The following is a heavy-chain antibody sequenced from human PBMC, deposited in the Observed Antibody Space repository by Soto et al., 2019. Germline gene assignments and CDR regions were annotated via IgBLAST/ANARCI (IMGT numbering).Heavy chain of an antibody. V-gene: IGHV3-23*01. CDR2: ISGSGGST. Sequence: PGGSLRLSCAASGFTFSSYAMSWVRQAPGKGLEWVSAISGSGGSTYYADSVKGRSTISRDNSKNTLYLQMNSLRAEDTAVYYCAKGGFDFWSGTYYYYGMDVWGQGTTVTAP. J-gene: IGHJ6*02. CDR3: AKGGFDFWSGTYYYYGMDV. D-gene: IGHD3-3*01. CDR1: GFTFSSYA.